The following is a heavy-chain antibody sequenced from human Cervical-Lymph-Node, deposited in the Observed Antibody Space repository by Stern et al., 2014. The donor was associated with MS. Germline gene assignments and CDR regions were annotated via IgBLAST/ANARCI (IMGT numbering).Heavy chain of an antibody. CDR1: GGSLTGYY. J-gene: IGHJ5*01. D-gene: IGHD1-1*01. V-gene: IGHV4-4*09. CDR2: IYHSGTT. CDR3: ARNRYPTTWFDS. Sequence: QVQLQESGPGLVKPSETLSLTCSVSGGSLTGYYCSWIRQSPGKGLEWIGYIYHSGTTQSHPSLKRRLTMSVDTSNNQFSLKLNSVTTEDTAVYYCARNRYPTTWFDSWAQGTLVIVSS.